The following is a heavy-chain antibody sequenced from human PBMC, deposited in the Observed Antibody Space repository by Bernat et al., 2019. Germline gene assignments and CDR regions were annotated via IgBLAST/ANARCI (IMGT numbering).Heavy chain of an antibody. CDR1: GFIFSSYS. Sequence: EVQLVESGGGLVQPGGSLRLSCAASGFIFSSYSMNWVRQAPGKGLEWVSYISSSGSAIYYADSVKGRFTISRDNAKNSLYLQMNSLRAEDTALYYCARLPSSGYPGVDYWGQGTLVTVSS. CDR2: ISSSGSAI. CDR3: ARLPSSGYPGVDY. J-gene: IGHJ4*02. D-gene: IGHD3-22*01. V-gene: IGHV3-48*01.